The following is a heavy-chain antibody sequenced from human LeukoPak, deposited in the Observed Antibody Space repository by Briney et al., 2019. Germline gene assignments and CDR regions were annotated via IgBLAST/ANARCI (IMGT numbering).Heavy chain of an antibody. CDR2: IYHSGST. V-gene: IGHV4-30-2*01. CDR3: ARESEYRPFDY. J-gene: IGHJ4*02. D-gene: IGHD1-14*01. Sequence: SETLSLTCTVSGGSISSGGYSWSWIRQPPGKGLEWIGYIYHSGSTYYNPSLKSRVTISVDRSKNQFSLKLSSVTAADTAVYYCARESEYRPFDYWGQGTLVTVSS. CDR1: GGSISSGGYS.